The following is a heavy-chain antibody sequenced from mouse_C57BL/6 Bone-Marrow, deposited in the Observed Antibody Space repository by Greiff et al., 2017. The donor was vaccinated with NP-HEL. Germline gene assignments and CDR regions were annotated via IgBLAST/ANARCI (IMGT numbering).Heavy chain of an antibody. J-gene: IGHJ2*01. CDR2: IDPSDSYT. V-gene: IGHV1-69*01. Sequence: QVQLQQPGAELVMPGASVKLSCKASGYTFTSYWMHWVKQRPGQGLEWIGEIDPSDSYTNYNQKFKGKSTLTVDKSSSTVYMQLSSLTSEDSAVYYCARPGGQDYWGQGTTLTVSS. CDR1: GYTFTSYW. CDR3: ARPGGQDY. D-gene: IGHD3-2*02.